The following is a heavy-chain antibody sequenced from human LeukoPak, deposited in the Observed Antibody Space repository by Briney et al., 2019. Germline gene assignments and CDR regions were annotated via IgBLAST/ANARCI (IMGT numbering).Heavy chain of an antibody. Sequence: SVTVSRKASGGTFTSNTISWVRQAPAPGLEWMGGIIPIFGTANYAQKVQDRVTIPADESTSTAYMELSSLRSEDTAGYYCASDGVDDCGGNKRFDYWGQGTLVTVSS. CDR2: IIPIFGTA. CDR3: ASDGVDDCGGNKRFDY. V-gene: IGHV1-69*01. CDR1: GGTFTSNT. J-gene: IGHJ4*02. D-gene: IGHD4-23*01.